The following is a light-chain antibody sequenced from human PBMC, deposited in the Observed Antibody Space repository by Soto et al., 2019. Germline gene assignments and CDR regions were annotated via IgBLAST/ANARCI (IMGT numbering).Light chain of an antibody. CDR3: QSYDSSLSGVV. J-gene: IGLJ2*01. V-gene: IGLV1-40*01. CDR1: SSNIGAGYD. CDR2: GNS. Sequence: QSVLTQPPSVSGAPGQMVTISCAGSSSNIGAGYDVHWYQQLPGTAPKLLIYGNSNRPSGVPDRFSGSKSGTSASLAITGLQAEDEADYYCQSYDSSLSGVVFGGGTPLTVL.